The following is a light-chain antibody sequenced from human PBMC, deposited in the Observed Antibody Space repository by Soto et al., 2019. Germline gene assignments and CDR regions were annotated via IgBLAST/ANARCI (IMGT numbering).Light chain of an antibody. J-gene: IGKJ5*01. CDR3: QHRMNWPLT. CDR2: DAS. CDR1: QSVSSY. Sequence: IASTQSPATLSLSQVERATLSCRASQSVSSYLLWYQQKPGQAPRLLIYDASNRATGIPARFSGSGSETDFTLTISSLEPEDLAVYYCQHRMNWPLTFGQGTRLEIK. V-gene: IGKV3-11*01.